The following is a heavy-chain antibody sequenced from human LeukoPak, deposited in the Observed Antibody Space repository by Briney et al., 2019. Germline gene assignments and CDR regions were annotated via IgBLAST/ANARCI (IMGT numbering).Heavy chain of an antibody. CDR1: GFTFRDYE. CDR2: ISGSGGTI. V-gene: IGHV3-48*03. J-gene: IGHJ6*03. CDR3: ARVYHTGYYYYMDV. Sequence: PGGSLRLSCAASGFTFRDYEMNWVRQGPGKGLEWVSYISGSGGTIYYADSVKGRFTISRDSAKNSLYLQMNSLRAEDTAVYYCARVYHTGYYYYMDVWGRGTTVTVSS. D-gene: IGHD1-1*01.